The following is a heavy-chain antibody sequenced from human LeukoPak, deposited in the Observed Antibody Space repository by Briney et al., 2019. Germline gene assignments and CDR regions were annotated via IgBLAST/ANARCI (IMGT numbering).Heavy chain of an antibody. CDR3: ARGYCSGGSCYSKDYYYMDV. V-gene: IGHV3-53*01. J-gene: IGHJ6*03. CDR2: IYNGGTT. D-gene: IGHD2-15*01. Sequence: PGGSLRLSCAASGFTVSSNYMSWVRQAPGRRLEWVSIIYNGGTTYYTDSVKGRFTISRDNSNNMLYLQMNSLRAEDTAVYYCARGYCSGGSCYSKDYYYMDVWGKGTTVTVSS. CDR1: GFTVSSNY.